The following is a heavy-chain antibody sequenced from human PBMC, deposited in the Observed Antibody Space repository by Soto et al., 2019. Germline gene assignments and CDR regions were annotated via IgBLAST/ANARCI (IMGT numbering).Heavy chain of an antibody. CDR2: IAVGSGDT. V-gene: IGHV1-58*01. CDR3: AATSHDHHDRSAYWGYFDY. D-gene: IGHD3-22*01. Sequence: GASVKVSCKASGFIFTSSAVQWLRQARGQRLEWIGWIAVGSGDTRYAQKFQERVTITRDVSTSTSYMDLSSLTSEDTAAYYCAATSHDHHDRSAYWGYFDYWGQGTPVTVSS. CDR1: GFIFTSSA. J-gene: IGHJ4*02.